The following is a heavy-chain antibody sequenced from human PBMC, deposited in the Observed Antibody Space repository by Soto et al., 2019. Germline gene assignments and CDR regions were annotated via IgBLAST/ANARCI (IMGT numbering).Heavy chain of an antibody. V-gene: IGHV4-31*03. CDR1: GGSISSDNYF. J-gene: IGHJ3*02. Sequence: SETLSLTCTVSGGSISSDNYFWSWIRQHPGKGLEWIGYIYYSGSAYYNPSLKSRVTISADTSKNQFSLRLNSVTAADTAMYYCAREVSSATTSDAFDIWGQGTMVTVSS. D-gene: IGHD1-26*01. CDR2: IYYSGSA. CDR3: AREVSSATTSDAFDI.